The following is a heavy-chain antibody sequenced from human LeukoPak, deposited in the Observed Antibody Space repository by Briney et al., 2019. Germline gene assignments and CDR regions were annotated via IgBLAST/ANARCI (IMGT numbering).Heavy chain of an antibody. V-gene: IGHV3-30*01. CDR1: GFTFSSYA. J-gene: IGHJ4*02. Sequence: PGGSLRLSCAASGFTFSSYAMHWVRQAPGKGLEWVAVISYDGSNKYYADSVKGRFTISRDNSKNTLYLQMNGLRAEDTAVYYCARDWDSTLDYWGQGTLVTVSS. D-gene: IGHD2/OR15-2a*01. CDR2: ISYDGSNK. CDR3: ARDWDSTLDY.